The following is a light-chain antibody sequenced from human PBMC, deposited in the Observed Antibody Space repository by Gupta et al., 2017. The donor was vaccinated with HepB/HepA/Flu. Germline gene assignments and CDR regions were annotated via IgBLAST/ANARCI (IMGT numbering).Light chain of an antibody. J-gene: IGKJ2*01. CDR2: GAS. Sequence: EIVMTQFPATLSVSPGERATLSCGASQSVSSNLVWYQQKPGQAPRLLIYGASTRATGIPARFNGSGSGTEFTLTINSLQSEDFAVYYCQQYDDWPYTFGQGTKLESK. CDR1: QSVSSN. V-gene: IGKV3-15*01. CDR3: QQYDDWPYT.